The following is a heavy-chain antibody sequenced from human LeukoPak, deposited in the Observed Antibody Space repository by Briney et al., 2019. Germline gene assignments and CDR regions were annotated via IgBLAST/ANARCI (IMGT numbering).Heavy chain of an antibody. CDR2: IFYSGST. CDR3: ARQTYCRSGSCLIDY. D-gene: IGHD2-15*01. CDR1: GGSISSNSYY. J-gene: IGHJ4*02. V-gene: IGHV4-39*01. Sequence: PSETLSLTCSVSGGSISSNSYYWDWIRQPPGKGLEWIGNIFYSGSTNYNPSLKSRVTISVDTSKNQFSMRLSSVAAADTAVYYCARQTYCRSGSCLIDYWGQGTLVTVSS.